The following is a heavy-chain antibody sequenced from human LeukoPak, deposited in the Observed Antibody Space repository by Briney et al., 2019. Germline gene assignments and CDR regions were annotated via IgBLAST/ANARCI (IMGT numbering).Heavy chain of an antibody. V-gene: IGHV3-23*01. CDR1: GFTPSNYA. CDR2: IRESGGGT. Sequence: PGGSLRLSCAASGFTPSNYAMNWVRQTPGKGLEWVSGIRESGGGTYYTDSVKGRFTISRDNAKNTLYLQMNSLRAEDTAVYYCAKRGVVVRGVLGFGFHKEAYYFDHWGQGSLVTVSS. CDR3: AKRGVVVRGVLGFGFHKEAYYFDH. D-gene: IGHD3-10*01. J-gene: IGHJ4*02.